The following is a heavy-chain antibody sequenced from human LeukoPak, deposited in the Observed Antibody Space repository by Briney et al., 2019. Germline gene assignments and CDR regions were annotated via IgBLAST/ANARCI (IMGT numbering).Heavy chain of an antibody. CDR3: ARDRPGYSSWFDP. D-gene: IGHD6-19*01. V-gene: IGHV1-2*02. CDR1: GYTFTGYH. CDR2: INSNTGGT. J-gene: IGHJ5*02. Sequence: GASVKVSCKASGYTFTGYHMHWVRQAPGQGLEWMGWINSNTGGTNYAQKFQGRVTLTRDTSITTAYMEMISLRSDDTAVYYCARDRPGYSSWFDPWGQGTLVTVSS.